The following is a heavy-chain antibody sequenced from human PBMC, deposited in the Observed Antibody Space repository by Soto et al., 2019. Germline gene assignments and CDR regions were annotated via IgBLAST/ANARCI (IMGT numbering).Heavy chain of an antibody. CDR3: ARHGAAIWLGY. J-gene: IGHJ4*02. Sequence: PGESLKISCKTSGYTFSGHWISWVRQVPGKGLQWMGNIDPSDSYINYNPAFRGHVTFSVDKSNSTAYLHWRSPGPSDTAIYYCARHGAAIWLGYWGQGTLVTVSS. V-gene: IGHV5-10-1*01. CDR2: IDPSDSYI. CDR1: GYTFSGHW. D-gene: IGHD6-19*01.